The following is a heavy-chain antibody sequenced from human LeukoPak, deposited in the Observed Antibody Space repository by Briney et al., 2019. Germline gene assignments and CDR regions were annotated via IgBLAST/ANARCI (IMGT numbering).Heavy chain of an antibody. D-gene: IGHD4-17*01. J-gene: IGHJ6*04. Sequence: SETLSLTCTVSGGSISSYYWSWIRQPPGKGLEWIGEINHSGSTNYNPSLKSRVTISVDTSKNQFSLKLSSVTAADTAVYYCARGSWTTGYGMDVWGKGTTVTVSS. V-gene: IGHV4-34*01. CDR3: ARGSWTTGYGMDV. CDR1: GGSISSYY. CDR2: INHSGST.